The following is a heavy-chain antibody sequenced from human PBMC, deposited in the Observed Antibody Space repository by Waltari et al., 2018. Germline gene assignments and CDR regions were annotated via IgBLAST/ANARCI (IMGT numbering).Heavy chain of an antibody. J-gene: IGHJ6*02. CDR2: ISYNARNI. Sequence: QVQLVGSGGGVVQPGRSLRLSCEAPDFPLRSHALHWVRQAPGKGLEWVAVISYNARNIYYVDSVKGRFTISRDNSKKTLYLQMNSLRAEDTAVYYCARDYCDRTNCHGMDVWGQGTTVTVSS. V-gene: IGHV3-30*04. CDR3: ARDYCDRTNCHGMDV. CDR1: DFPLRSHA. D-gene: IGHD3-22*01.